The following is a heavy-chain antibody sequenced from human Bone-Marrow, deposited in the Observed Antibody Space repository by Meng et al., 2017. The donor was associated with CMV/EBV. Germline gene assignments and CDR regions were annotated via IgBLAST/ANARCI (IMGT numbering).Heavy chain of an antibody. J-gene: IGHJ6*02. CDR1: GGTFSSYA. CDR2: IIPILGIA. CDR3: ARGYSNYDLSSWVLYGMDV. V-gene: IGHV1-69*10. D-gene: IGHD4-11*01. Sequence: SVKVSCKAFGGTFSSYAISWVRLAPGQGLEWMGGIIPILGIANSAQKFQGRVTITADKSTITAYMELSSLRSEDTAVYYCARGYSNYDLSSWVLYGMDVWGQGTTVTVSS.